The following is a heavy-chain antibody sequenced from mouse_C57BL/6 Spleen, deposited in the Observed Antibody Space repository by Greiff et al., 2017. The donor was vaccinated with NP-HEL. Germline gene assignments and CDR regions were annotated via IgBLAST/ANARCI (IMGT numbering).Heavy chain of an antibody. D-gene: IGHD1-1*01. CDR2: INPSSGYT. J-gene: IGHJ4*01. V-gene: IGHV1-4*01. CDR1: GYTFTSYT. CDR3: ARSGLRFYAMDY. Sequence: QVQLQQSGPELARPGASVKMSCKASGYTFTSYTMHWVKQRPGQGLEWIGYINPSSGYTKYNQKFKDKATLTADKSSSTAYMQLSSLTSEDSAVYYCARSGLRFYAMDYWGQGTSVTVSA.